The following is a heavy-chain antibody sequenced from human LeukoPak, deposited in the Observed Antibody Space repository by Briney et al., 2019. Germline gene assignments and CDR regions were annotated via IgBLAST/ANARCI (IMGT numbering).Heavy chain of an antibody. CDR1: GFTFSGSA. Sequence: GGSLRLSCAASGFTFSGSAMHWVRQASGKGLEWVGRTKNKANSYTTEYAASVKGRFTISRDDSKNSLYLQMNSLETEDTAVYYCARVVGAAMNGLDYWGQGTLVTVSS. J-gene: IGHJ4*02. CDR2: TKNKANSYTT. V-gene: IGHV3-72*01. D-gene: IGHD1-26*01. CDR3: ARVVGAAMNGLDY.